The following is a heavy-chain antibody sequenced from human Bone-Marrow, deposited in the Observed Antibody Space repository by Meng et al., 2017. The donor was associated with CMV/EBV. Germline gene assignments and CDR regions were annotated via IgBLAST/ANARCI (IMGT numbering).Heavy chain of an antibody. J-gene: IGHJ6*02. CDR2: ISSSSSYI. CDR1: GFTFSSYS. D-gene: IGHD3-10*01. Sequence: GGSLRLSCAASGFTFSSYSMNWVRQAPGKGLEWVSSISSSSSYIYYADSVKGRFTISRDNAKNSLHLQMNSLRTDDTAVYYCARESPMGLWFGEDWARAFAMDVWGQGTTVTVSS. V-gene: IGHV3-21*04. CDR3: ARESPMGLWFGEDWARAFAMDV.